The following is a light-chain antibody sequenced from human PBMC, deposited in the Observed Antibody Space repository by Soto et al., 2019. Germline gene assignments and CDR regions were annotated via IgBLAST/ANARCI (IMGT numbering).Light chain of an antibody. CDR1: QDISNY. CDR3: QQSYSTPRT. Sequence: DIQMTQSPSSLSASVSERFTITCQASQDISNYLNWYQQKPGKAPKLLIYAASSLQSGVPSRFSGSGSGTDFTLTISSLQPEDFATYYCQQSYSTPRTFGQGTKVDIK. V-gene: IGKV1-39*01. CDR2: AAS. J-gene: IGKJ1*01.